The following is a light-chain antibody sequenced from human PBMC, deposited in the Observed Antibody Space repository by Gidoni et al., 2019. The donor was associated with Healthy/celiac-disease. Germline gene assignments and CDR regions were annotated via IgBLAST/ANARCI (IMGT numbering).Light chain of an antibody. CDR2: AAS. CDR3: QQSYS. CDR1: QSISSY. V-gene: IGKV1-39*01. J-gene: IGKJ2*01. Sequence: DIQMTQSPSSLSASVRDRVTITCRASQSISSYLNWYQQKPGKAPKLLIYAASSLQSGVPSRSSGSGSGTDFTLTISSLQPEDFATYYCQQSYSFGQGTKLEIK.